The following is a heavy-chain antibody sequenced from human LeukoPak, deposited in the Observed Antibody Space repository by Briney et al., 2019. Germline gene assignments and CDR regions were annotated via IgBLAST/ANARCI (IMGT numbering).Heavy chain of an antibody. CDR2: IYSGGNI. CDR1: GFSVSNSY. Sequence: GGSLRLSYAASGFSVSNSYISWVRQAPGKGPEWLSIIYSGGNIYYEDSVKGRFTISRDTPWNTVYLQMNSLSTEDTAVYYCARGLSSFGDPFDLWGQGTLVTVSS. CDR3: ARGLSSFGDPFDL. V-gene: IGHV3-66*01. J-gene: IGHJ4*02. D-gene: IGHD4-17*01.